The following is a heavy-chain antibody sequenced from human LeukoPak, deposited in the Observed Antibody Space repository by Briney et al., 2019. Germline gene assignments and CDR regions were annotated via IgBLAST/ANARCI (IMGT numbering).Heavy chain of an antibody. Sequence: ASVKVSCKASGYTFTHYQMHWVRQAPGQGLEWMGIINPSGGSTSYVEKFQGRVTLTRDTSTSTVYMELSSLRSDDTAVYYCARDPSYYDRSGYYYHFDYWGQGTLVTVSS. CDR2: INPSGGST. V-gene: IGHV1-46*01. D-gene: IGHD3-22*01. CDR3: ARDPSYYDRSGYYYHFDY. J-gene: IGHJ4*02. CDR1: GYTFTHYQ.